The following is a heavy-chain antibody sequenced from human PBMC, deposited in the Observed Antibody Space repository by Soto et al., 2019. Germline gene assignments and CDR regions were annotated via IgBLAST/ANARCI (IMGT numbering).Heavy chain of an antibody. J-gene: IGHJ4*02. CDR3: VRESYCTSGLCNTEFDY. D-gene: IGHD2-8*01. V-gene: IGHV3-21*01. CDR1: GFTFSSYS. Sequence: EVRLVESGGGLVKPGGSLRLSCAASGFTFSSYSMNWVRPAPGKGLEWVSFISSSSSYIYYADSVKGRFTISRDNAKNSLYLQMNSLRAEDTAVYYCVRESYCTSGLCNTEFDYWGQGTLVTVSS. CDR2: ISSSSSYI.